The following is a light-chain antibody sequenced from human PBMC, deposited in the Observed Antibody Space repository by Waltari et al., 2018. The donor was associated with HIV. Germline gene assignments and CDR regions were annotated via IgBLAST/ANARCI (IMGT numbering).Light chain of an antibody. CDR1: TFHIRTDS. CDR2: DTY. CDR3: AAWDSSLSVTV. Sequence: QSVLTQPPSVSAAPGPEVSIPSSGRTFHIRTDSLPLYQQVPGTAPKLLIYDTYNRPSGIPDRFSGSKSATSATLVIDGLQTGDEADYYCAAWDSSLSVTVFGGGTQVTVL. V-gene: IGLV1-51*01. J-gene: IGLJ3*02.